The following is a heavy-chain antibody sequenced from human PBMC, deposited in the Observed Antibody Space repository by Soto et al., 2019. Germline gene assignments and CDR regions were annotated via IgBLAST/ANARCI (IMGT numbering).Heavy chain of an antibody. J-gene: IGHJ3*02. CDR3: AREAYALAFDI. CDR2: ISYDGSNK. CDR1: GFTFSSYA. V-gene: IGHV3-30-3*01. D-gene: IGHD4-17*01. Sequence: ESGGGVVQPGRSLRLSCAASGFTFSSYAMHWVRQAPGKGLEWVAVISYDGSNKYYADSVKGRFTISRDNSKNTLYLQMNSLRAEDTAVYYCAREAYALAFDIWGQGTMVTVSS.